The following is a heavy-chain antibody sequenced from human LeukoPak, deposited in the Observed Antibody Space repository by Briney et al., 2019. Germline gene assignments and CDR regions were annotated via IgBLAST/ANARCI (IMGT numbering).Heavy chain of an antibody. CDR2: IIPIFGTA. D-gene: IGHD3-10*01. CDR1: GGTFSSYA. J-gene: IGHJ6*03. V-gene: IGHV1-69*05. Sequence: ASVKVSYKASGGTFSSYAISWVRQAPGQGLEWMGGIIPIFGTANYAQKFQGRVTITTDESTSTAYMELSSLRSEDTAVYYCARDGSRRGYYYMDVWGKGTTVTVSS. CDR3: ARDGSRRGYYYMDV.